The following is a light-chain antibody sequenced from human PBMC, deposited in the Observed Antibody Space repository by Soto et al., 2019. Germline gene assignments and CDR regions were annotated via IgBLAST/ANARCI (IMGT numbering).Light chain of an antibody. CDR2: GAS. CDR3: QQYGSSLRS. Sequence: EIVLTQSPATLSLSPGERGTLSCGASQSVTSNLAWYQQKPGQAPRLLIYGASTRATGVPARFSASGSGTDFTLTISSLEPEDFAVYYCQQYGSSLRSFGGGTKVDIK. V-gene: IGKV3-20*01. CDR1: QSVTSN. J-gene: IGKJ4*01.